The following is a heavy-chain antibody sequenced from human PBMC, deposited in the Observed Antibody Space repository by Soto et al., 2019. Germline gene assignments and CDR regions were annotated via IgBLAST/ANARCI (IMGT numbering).Heavy chain of an antibody. J-gene: IGHJ5*02. CDR3: AREVVPAAIRSWLDP. D-gene: IGHD2-2*02. V-gene: IGHV3-48*02. Sequence: EVQLVESGGGLVQPGGSLRLSCAASGFTFRSYSMKWVRQATGNGLEWVSYISSSSSTIYYADSVKGRFTISRDNANNSLYRQMNSLRDEDTAVYYCAREVVPAAIRSWLDPWGQGTVVTVSA. CDR1: GFTFRSYS. CDR2: ISSSSSTI.